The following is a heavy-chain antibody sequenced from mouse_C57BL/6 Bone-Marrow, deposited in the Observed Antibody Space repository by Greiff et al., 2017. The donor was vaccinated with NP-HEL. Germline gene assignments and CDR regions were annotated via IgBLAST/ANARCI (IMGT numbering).Heavy chain of an antibody. CDR2: IDPGDGDT. Sequence: VMLVESGAELVKPGASVKISCKASGYAFSSYWMNWVKQRPGRGLEWIGQIDPGDGDTNYNGKFKGKATLTVDKSSSTAYMQLSSLTSEDSAVYLCARCHFPLITTVVASVRSFDVWGTGTTVTVSS. CDR3: ARCHFPLITTVVASVRSFDV. V-gene: IGHV1-80*01. J-gene: IGHJ1*03. CDR1: GYAFSSYW. D-gene: IGHD1-1*01.